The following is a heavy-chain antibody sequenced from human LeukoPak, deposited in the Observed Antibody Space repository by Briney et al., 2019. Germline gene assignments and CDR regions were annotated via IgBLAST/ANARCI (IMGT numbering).Heavy chain of an antibody. V-gene: IGHV4-59*01. Sequence: TSETLSLTCTVSSGSIGSYYWSWIRQPPGKGLEWIATFYKSGSSYYNPSLKSRVTISADTSKSQFSLKLSSVTAADTAVYYCARHIVVVTSESRDAFDIWGQGTMVTVSS. CDR3: ARHIVVVTSESRDAFDI. J-gene: IGHJ3*02. D-gene: IGHD2-21*02. CDR1: SGSIGSYY. CDR2: FYKSGSS.